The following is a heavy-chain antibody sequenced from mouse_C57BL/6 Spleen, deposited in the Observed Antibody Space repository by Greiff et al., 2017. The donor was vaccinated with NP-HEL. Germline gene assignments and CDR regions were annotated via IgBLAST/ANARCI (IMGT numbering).Heavy chain of an antibody. CDR1: GYTFTDYE. Sequence: VQLQQSGAELVRPGASVTLSCKASGYTFTDYEMPWVKQTPVHGLEWIGAIDPETGGTAYNQKFKGKAILTADKSSSTAYMQLRSLTSEDSAAYYCTSTTAYYFDDWGQGTTLTVSS. V-gene: IGHV1-15*01. D-gene: IGHD1-2*01. CDR2: IDPETGGT. CDR3: TSTTAYYFDD. J-gene: IGHJ2*01.